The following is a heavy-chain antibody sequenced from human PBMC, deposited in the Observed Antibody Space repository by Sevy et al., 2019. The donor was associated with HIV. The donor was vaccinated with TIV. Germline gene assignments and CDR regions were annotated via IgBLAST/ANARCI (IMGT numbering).Heavy chain of an antibody. CDR2: IWSDGSNK. V-gene: IGHV3-33*01. J-gene: IGHJ2*01. CDR1: GFTFSSYG. D-gene: IGHD1-7*01. Sequence: GGSLRLSCAASGFTFSSYGMHWVRQAPGKGLEWVAVIWSDGSNKDYADSVKGRFTISRDNSNNTLYLQMNSLRAEDTAMYFCAGGQYKWNYVGVWYFDLWGRGTLVTVSS. CDR3: AGGQYKWNYVGVWYFDL.